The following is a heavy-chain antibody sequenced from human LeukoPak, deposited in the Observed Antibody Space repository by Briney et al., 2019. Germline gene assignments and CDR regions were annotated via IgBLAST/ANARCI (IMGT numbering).Heavy chain of an antibody. V-gene: IGHV3-21*01. J-gene: IGHJ4*02. D-gene: IGHD3-16*01. CDR2: ISSSTNYI. CDR1: GFTFSSYS. CDR3: ARDKDVSPGGY. Sequence: PGGPLRLSCAACGFTFSSYSMKWVRHATGKGREWVSSISSSTNYIYYAGSVNGRFAISIDNAKNSLYLQMSSLGAEDTAVYYCARDKDVSPGGYCGQGALVTVSS.